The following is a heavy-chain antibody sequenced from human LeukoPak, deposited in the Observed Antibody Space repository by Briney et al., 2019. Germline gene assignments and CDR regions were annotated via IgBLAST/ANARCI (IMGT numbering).Heavy chain of an antibody. J-gene: IGHJ6*02. V-gene: IGHV4-61*05. Sequence: SETLSLTCTVSGGPISSSSYYWGWIRQPPGKGLEWIGYIYYSGSTNYNPSLKSRFTISVDTSKNQFSLKLSSVTAADTTVYYCARLRIAAEEGYYYGMDVWGQGTTVTVSS. CDR2: IYYSGST. CDR1: GGPISSSSYY. CDR3: ARLRIAAEEGYYYGMDV. D-gene: IGHD6-13*01.